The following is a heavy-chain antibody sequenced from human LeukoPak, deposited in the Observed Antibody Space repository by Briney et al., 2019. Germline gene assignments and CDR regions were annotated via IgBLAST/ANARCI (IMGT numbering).Heavy chain of an antibody. CDR3: ARVSPDTATDYGWFDP. D-gene: IGHD5-18*01. J-gene: IGHJ5*02. CDR2: IYYSGST. V-gene: IGHV4-59*01. CDR1: GGSINSYY. Sequence: SETLSLTCTVSGGSINSYYWSWIRQPPGKGLEWIGYIYYSGSTNYNPSLKSRVTISVDTSTNYFSLKLNSVTDADAAVYFCARVSPDTATDYGWFDPWGQGTLVTVSS.